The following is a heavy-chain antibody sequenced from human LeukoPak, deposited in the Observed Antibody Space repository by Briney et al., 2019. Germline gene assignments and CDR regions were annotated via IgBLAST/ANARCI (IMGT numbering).Heavy chain of an antibody. CDR2: INHSGST. CDR1: GGSFSGYY. Sequence: SETLSLTCSVYGGSFSGYYWSWIRQPPGKGLEWIGEINHSGSTNYNPSLKSRVTISVDTSKNQFSLKLSSVTAADTAVYYCARGNYDYVWGGIDYWGQGTLVTVSS. V-gene: IGHV4-34*01. D-gene: IGHD3-16*01. J-gene: IGHJ4*02. CDR3: ARGNYDYVWGGIDY.